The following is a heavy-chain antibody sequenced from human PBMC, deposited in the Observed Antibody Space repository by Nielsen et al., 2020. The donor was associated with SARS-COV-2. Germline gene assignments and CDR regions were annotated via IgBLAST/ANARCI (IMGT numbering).Heavy chain of an antibody. CDR2: ISYDGSNK. CDR3: ASFYGSGSYVI. J-gene: IGHJ4*02. D-gene: IGHD3-10*01. V-gene: IGHV3-30-3*01. Sequence: GESLKISCAASGFTFSSYAMHWVRQAPGKGLEWVAVISYDGSNKYYADSVKGRFTISRDNSKNTLYLQMNSLRAEDTAVYYCASFYGSGSYVIWGQGTLVTVSS. CDR1: GFTFSSYA.